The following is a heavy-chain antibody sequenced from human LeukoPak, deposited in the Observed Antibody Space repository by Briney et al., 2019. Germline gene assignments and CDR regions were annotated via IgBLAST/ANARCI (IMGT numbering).Heavy chain of an antibody. D-gene: IGHD6-6*01. Sequence: ASVKVSCKASGGTFSSYAISWVRQAPGQGLEWMGRIIPILGIANYAQKFQDRVTITADKSTSTAYMELSSLRSEDTAVYYCARDGSIAARSWFDPWGQGTLVTVSS. J-gene: IGHJ5*02. CDR3: ARDGSIAARSWFDP. V-gene: IGHV1-69*04. CDR1: GGTFSSYA. CDR2: IIPILGIA.